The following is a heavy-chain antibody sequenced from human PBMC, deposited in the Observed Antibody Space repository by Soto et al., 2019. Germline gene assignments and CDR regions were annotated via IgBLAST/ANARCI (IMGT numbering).Heavy chain of an antibody. D-gene: IGHD3-10*01. J-gene: IGHJ4*02. CDR3: AGWWDGGYGEFLVLDY. V-gene: IGHV4-59*08. CDR1: GGSISSYY. Sequence: PSETLSLTCTVSGGSISSYYWSWIRQPPGKGLEWIGYIYYSGSTNYNPSLKSRVTISVDTSKNQFSLKLSSVTAADTAVYYCAGWWDGGYGEFLVLDYGGQEPRATV. CDR2: IYYSGST.